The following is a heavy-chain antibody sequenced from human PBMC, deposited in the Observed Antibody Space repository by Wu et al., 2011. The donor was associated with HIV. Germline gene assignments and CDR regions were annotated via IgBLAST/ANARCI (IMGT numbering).Heavy chain of an antibody. CDR1: GGTFSSYG. D-gene: IGHD4-23*01. Sequence: QVQVVQSGPEVKKPGSSVKVSCKVSGGTFSSYGIDWVRQAPGQRFEWMGRIIPIFGTANYAQKFQGRVTITADKSTSTAYMELSSLRSEDTAVYYCALRWYPGDGAYFDYWGQGTLVTVSS. J-gene: IGHJ4*02. V-gene: IGHV1-69*14. CDR3: ALRWYPGDGAYFDY. CDR2: IIPIFGTA.